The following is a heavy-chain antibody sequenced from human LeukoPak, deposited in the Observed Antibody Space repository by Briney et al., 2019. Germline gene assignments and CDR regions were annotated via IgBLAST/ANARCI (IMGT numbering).Heavy chain of an antibody. CDR1: GFTFSNFA. Sequence: PGGSLRLSCAVSGFTFSNFAMHWVRQAPGKGLEWVSYISNSSSTIYYADSVKGRFTISRDNAKNSLYLQMNSLRAEDTAVYYCAKDRGGDYGDSNWFDPWGQGTLVTVSS. CDR2: ISNSSSTI. D-gene: IGHD4-17*01. CDR3: AKDRGGDYGDSNWFDP. V-gene: IGHV3-48*01. J-gene: IGHJ5*02.